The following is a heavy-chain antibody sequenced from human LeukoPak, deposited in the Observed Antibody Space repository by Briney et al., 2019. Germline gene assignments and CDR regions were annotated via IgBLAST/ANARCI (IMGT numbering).Heavy chain of an antibody. CDR2: IIPIFGTA. CDR3: AREEDRDAFDI. V-gene: IGHV1-69*06. Sequence: SVKVSCKASGGTFSSYAISWVRQAPGQGLEWMGGIIPIFGTANYAQKFQGRVTMTEDTSTDTAYMELSSLRSEDTAVYYCAREEDRDAFDIWGQGTMVTVSS. D-gene: IGHD2-15*01. J-gene: IGHJ3*02. CDR1: GGTFSSYA.